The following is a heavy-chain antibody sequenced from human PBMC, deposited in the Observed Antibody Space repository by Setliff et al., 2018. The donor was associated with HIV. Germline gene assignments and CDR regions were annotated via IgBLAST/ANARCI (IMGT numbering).Heavy chain of an antibody. Sequence: GASVKVSCKASGYTFTSYDINWVRQATGQGLEWMGWMNPNSGNTGYAQKFQGRVTMTRNTSISTAYMELSSLRSEDTAVYYCASPHSGSYYGEDAFDIWGQGTMVTVS. V-gene: IGHV1-8*02. J-gene: IGHJ3*02. CDR2: MNPNSGNT. CDR3: ASPHSGSYYGEDAFDI. CDR1: GYTFTSYD. D-gene: IGHD1-26*01.